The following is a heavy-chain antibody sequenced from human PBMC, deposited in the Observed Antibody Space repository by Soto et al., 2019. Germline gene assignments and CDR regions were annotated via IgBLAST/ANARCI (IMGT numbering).Heavy chain of an antibody. J-gene: IGHJ4*02. Sequence: SQTRSLTCAISGDSVSGNSAAWNWIRQSPSRGLDWLRRTYYRYRWYNDFAVYVKSRIPVPPHTSKNQFSLHLNSVAPEDPDVYYCAREFPHYVSSDSYLDSWGQGALVNVSS. CDR2: TYYRYRWYN. CDR3: AREFPHYVSSDSYLDS. V-gene: IGHV6-1*01. D-gene: IGHD6-19*01. CDR1: GDSVSGNSAA.